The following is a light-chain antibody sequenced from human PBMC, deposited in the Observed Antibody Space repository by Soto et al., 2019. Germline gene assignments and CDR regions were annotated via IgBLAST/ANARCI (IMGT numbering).Light chain of an antibody. CDR2: AAS. CDR1: QGIRND. V-gene: IGKV1-17*01. J-gene: IGKJ1*01. CDR3: XXXXXXXRX. Sequence: DIQMTQSPSSLSASVGDRVAITCRASQGIRNDLGWYQQKPGKAPKRLIYAASSLQSGVPSRFSGSGSGTEFTLTISSLQPEDFATXXXXXXXXXXRXFGQGTKVDIK.